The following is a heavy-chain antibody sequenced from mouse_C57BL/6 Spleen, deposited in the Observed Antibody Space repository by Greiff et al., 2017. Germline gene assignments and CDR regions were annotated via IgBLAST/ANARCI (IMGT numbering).Heavy chain of an antibody. CDR1: GYSITSGYY. D-gene: IGHD1-1*01. J-gene: IGHJ1*03. V-gene: IGHV3-6*01. Sequence: EVKLQESGPGLVKPSQSLSLTCSVTGYSITSGYYWNWIRQFPGNKLEWMGYISYDGSNNYNPSLKNRISITRDTSKNQFFLKLNSVTTEDTSTYYCARGRGFITTLVDWYFDVWGTGTTVTVSS. CDR2: ISYDGSN. CDR3: ARGRGFITTLVDWYFDV.